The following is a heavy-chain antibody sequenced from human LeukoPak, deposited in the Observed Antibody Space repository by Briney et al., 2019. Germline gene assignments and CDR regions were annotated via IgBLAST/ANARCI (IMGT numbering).Heavy chain of an antibody. CDR1: GFTFSSYA. D-gene: IGHD2-2*01. Sequence: GGSLRLSCAASGFTFSSYAMSSVRQAPGKGLEWVSAISGSGGSTYYADSVKGRFTISRDNSKNTLYLQMNSLRAEDTAVYYCAKVNDVVVPAAIGPLDYWGQGTLVTVSS. CDR3: AKVNDVVVPAAIGPLDY. CDR2: ISGSGGST. J-gene: IGHJ4*02. V-gene: IGHV3-23*01.